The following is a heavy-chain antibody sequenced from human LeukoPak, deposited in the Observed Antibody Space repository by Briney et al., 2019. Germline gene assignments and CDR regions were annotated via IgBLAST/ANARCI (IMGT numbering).Heavy chain of an antibody. D-gene: IGHD3-22*01. CDR3: ARLGSMTVVVITTWVYWYFDL. J-gene: IGHJ2*01. CDR1: GGSISSSSYY. V-gene: IGHV4-39*01. CDR2: IYYSGST. Sequence: SETLSLTCTVSGGSISSSSYYWGWIRQPPGKGLEWIGSIYYSGSTYYNPSLKSRVTISVDTSKNQFSLKLSSVTAADTAVYYCARLGSMTVVVITTWVYWYFDLWGRGTPVTVSS.